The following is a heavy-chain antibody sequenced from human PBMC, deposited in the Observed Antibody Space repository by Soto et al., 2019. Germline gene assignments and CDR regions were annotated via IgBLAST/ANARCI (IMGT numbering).Heavy chain of an antibody. D-gene: IGHD6-13*01. V-gene: IGHV1-3*01. CDR2: INAGNGNT. CDR3: ARSSRSIAAAGTLGPWFDP. Sequence: ASVKVSCKASGYTFTSYAMHWVRQAPGQRLEWMGWINAGNGNTKYSQKFQGRVTITRDTSASTAYMELSSLRSEDTAVYYCARSSRSIAAAGTLGPWFDPWGQGTLGTVSS. CDR1: GYTFTSYA. J-gene: IGHJ5*02.